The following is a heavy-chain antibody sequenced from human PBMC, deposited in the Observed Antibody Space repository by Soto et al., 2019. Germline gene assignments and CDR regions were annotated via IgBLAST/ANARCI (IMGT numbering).Heavy chain of an antibody. D-gene: IGHD3-16*02. CDR1: GDSISGGGDY. Sequence: QVQLQESGPGLVKPSQTLSLTCTVSGDSISGGGDYWSWIRQHPGKGLEWIGYMYYSGSTYYNPSLESRVTISVDTSKNQFSLKLSSVTAADTAVYYCARSHGSYHPQNWLDPWGQGILVTVSS. V-gene: IGHV4-31*03. J-gene: IGHJ5*02. CDR2: MYYSGST. CDR3: ARSHGSYHPQNWLDP.